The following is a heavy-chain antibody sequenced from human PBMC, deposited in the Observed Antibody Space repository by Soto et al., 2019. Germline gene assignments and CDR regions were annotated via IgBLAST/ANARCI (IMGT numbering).Heavy chain of an antibody. Sequence: PSETLSLTCAVSGGSISSSNWWSWVRQPPGKGLEWIGEIYHSGSTNYNPSLKSRVTISVDKSKNQFSLKLSSVTAADTAVYYCARVVPAAPYYYYYGMDVWGQGTTVTVS. CDR2: IYHSGST. D-gene: IGHD2-2*01. CDR3: ARVVPAAPYYYYYGMDV. V-gene: IGHV4-4*02. CDR1: GGSISSSNW. J-gene: IGHJ6*02.